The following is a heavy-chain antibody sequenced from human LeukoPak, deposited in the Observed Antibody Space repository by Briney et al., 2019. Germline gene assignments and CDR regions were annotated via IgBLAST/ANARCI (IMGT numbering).Heavy chain of an antibody. CDR1: GFTFDDYA. J-gene: IGHJ5*02. Sequence: PGRSLRLSCAASGFTFDDYAMHWVRQAPGKGLEWVSGISWNSGSIGYADSVKGRFTISRDNAKNSLCLQMNSLRAEDTALYYCAKDSGAVFSFLSWFDPWGQGTLVTVSS. D-gene: IGHD3-10*01. V-gene: IGHV3-9*01. CDR3: AKDSGAVFSFLSWFDP. CDR2: ISWNSGSI.